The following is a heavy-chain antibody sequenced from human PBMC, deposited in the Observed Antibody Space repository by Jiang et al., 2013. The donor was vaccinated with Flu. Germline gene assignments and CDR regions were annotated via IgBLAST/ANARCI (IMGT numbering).Heavy chain of an antibody. CDR1: GFTFSSYG. Sequence: CAASGFTFSSYGMQLGPPGSRQGLEWVAFIRYDGSNKYYADSVKGRFTISRDNSKNTLYLQMNSLRAEDTAVYYCAKDTEDAWTTVTPTPFGYWGQGTLVTVSS. V-gene: IGHV3-30*02. CDR2: IRYDGSNK. J-gene: IGHJ4*02. CDR3: AKDTEDAWTTVTPTPFGY. D-gene: IGHD4-17*01.